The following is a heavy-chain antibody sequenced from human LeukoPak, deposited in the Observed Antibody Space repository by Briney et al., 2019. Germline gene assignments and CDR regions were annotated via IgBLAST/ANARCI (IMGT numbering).Heavy chain of an antibody. V-gene: IGHV1-46*01. CDR1: GYTFTSYY. D-gene: IGHD6-19*01. J-gene: IGHJ4*02. Sequence: ASVKVSCKASGYTFTSYYMHWVRQAPGQGLEWMGIINPSGGSTSYAQKFQGRVTMTRDTSTSTVYMELSSLRSEDTAVYYRARDNRARIAVAGTLNYWGQGTLVTVSS. CDR3: ARDNRARIAVAGTLNY. CDR2: INPSGGST.